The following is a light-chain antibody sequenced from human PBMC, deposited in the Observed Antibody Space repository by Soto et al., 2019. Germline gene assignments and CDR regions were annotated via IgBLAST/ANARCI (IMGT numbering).Light chain of an antibody. J-gene: IGKJ1*01. V-gene: IGKV3-11*01. CDR2: DAS. CDR3: QQRSNWPPT. Sequence: EIVLTHSPATLSLSPGERATLSCRASQSVSSYLAWYQQKPGQAPRLLIYDASNRATGIPARFSGSGSGTDFTLTISSLKPEDFAVYYCQQRSNWPPTFGQGTKVDIK. CDR1: QSVSSY.